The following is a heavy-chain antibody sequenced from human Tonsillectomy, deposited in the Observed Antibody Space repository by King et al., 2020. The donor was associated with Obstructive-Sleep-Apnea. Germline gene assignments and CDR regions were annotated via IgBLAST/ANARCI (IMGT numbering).Heavy chain of an antibody. D-gene: IGHD5-24*01. CDR1: GGSISSGGYY. CDR2: IYYSGST. J-gene: IGHJ3*02. Sequence: VQLQESGPGLVKPSQTLSLTCTVSGGSISSGGYYWRWIRQHPGKGLEWIGYIYYSGSTYYNPSLKSRVTISVDTSKNQFSLKLSSVTAADTAVYYCARDKEMATSGAFDIWGQGTMVTVSS. V-gene: IGHV4-31*03. CDR3: ARDKEMATSGAFDI.